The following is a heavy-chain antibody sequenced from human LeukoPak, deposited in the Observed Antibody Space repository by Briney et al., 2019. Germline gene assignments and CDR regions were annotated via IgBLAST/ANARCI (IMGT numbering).Heavy chain of an antibody. V-gene: IGHV4-39*01. D-gene: IGHD6-13*01. CDR2: IYYSGST. CDR1: GGSISSSTYY. J-gene: IGHJ3*02. CDR3: GRPYTGSWTSAFDI. Sequence: SETLSLTCTVSGGSISSSTYYWGWIRQPPGKGLEWIGSIYYSGSTYYNPSLKSRVTISVDTSKDQFSLKLTSVTAADTAVYYCGRPYTGSWTSAFDIWGQGTVVTVSS.